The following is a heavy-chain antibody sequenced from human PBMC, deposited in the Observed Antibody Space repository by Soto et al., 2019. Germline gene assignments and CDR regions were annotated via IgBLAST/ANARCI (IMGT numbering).Heavy chain of an antibody. Sequence: EVQLVESGGGLVQPGGSLRLSCAASGFTFSSYWMSWVRQAPGKGLEWVANIKQDGSEKYYVDSVKGRFTLSRDNAKNSLYLHMNRLRAEATAVYYCARPLYSYGLRLPFDYCGQGTLVTVCS. CDR1: GFTFSSYW. D-gene: IGHD5-18*01. CDR2: IKQDGSEK. J-gene: IGHJ4*02. CDR3: ARPLYSYGLRLPFDY. V-gene: IGHV3-7*05.